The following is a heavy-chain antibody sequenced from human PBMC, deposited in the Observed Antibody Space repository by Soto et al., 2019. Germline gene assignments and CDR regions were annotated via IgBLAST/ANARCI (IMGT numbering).Heavy chain of an antibody. V-gene: IGHV1-8*01. Sequence: VASVKVSCKASGYTFTSYDINWVRQATGQGLEWMGWMNPNSGNTGYAQKFQGRVTMTRNTSISTAYMELSSLRSEDTAVYYCTLGYCSGGSCPWPKVGGQGTLVTVSS. CDR3: TLGYCSGGSCPWPKV. CDR2: MNPNSGNT. CDR1: GYTFTSYD. D-gene: IGHD2-15*01. J-gene: IGHJ4*02.